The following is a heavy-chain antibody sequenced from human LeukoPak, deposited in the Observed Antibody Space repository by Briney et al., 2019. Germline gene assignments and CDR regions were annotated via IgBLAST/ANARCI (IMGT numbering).Heavy chain of an antibody. D-gene: IGHD3-10*01. Sequence: GGSLRLSCAASGFTVSSNYMSWVRQAPGKGLEWVSVIYSGGSTYYADSVKGRFTISRDSSKNTLYLQMNSLRAEDTAVYYCAKEAYYYGSGSYGTFDYWGQGTLVTVSS. CDR1: GFTVSSNY. CDR2: IYSGGST. CDR3: AKEAYYYGSGSYGTFDY. J-gene: IGHJ4*02. V-gene: IGHV3-53*01.